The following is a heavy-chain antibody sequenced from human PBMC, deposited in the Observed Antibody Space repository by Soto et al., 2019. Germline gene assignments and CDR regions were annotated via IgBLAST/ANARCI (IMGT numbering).Heavy chain of an antibody. V-gene: IGHV5-10-1*01. D-gene: IGHD3-22*01. CDR1: GYSFTSYW. J-gene: IGHJ4*02. CDR3: ASRPGYYDSSGYSDY. Sequence: GESLKISCKGSGYSFTSYWISWVRQMPGKGLEWMGRIDPSDSYTNYSPSFQGHVTISAGKSISTAYLQWSSLKASDTAMYYCASRPGYYDSSGYSDYWGQGTLVTVSS. CDR2: IDPSDSYT.